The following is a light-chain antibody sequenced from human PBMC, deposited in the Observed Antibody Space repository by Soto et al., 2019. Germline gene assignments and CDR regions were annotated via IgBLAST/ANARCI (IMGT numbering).Light chain of an antibody. V-gene: IGKV3-11*01. Sequence: EIVLTQSPATLSLSPGERATLSCRASESVGRYLAWYQQKPGQAPRLLIYVASNRATGIPARFSGSGSGTDFSLTISSLEPEDFAVYYCQQRSNWWTFGQGTKVDIK. CDR1: ESVGRY. J-gene: IGKJ1*01. CDR3: QQRSNWWT. CDR2: VAS.